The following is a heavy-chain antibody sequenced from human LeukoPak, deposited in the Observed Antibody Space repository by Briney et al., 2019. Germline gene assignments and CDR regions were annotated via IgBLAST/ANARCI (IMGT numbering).Heavy chain of an antibody. J-gene: IGHJ4*02. CDR3: AKDYPTDDY. Sequence: GGSLRLSCAASGFTFSSYDMTWVRQAPGKGLEWVSTISGSGGNIYYVDSVKGRFTISRDNSKNTLYLQMNSLRAEDTAVYYCAKDYPTDDYWGQGTLVTVSS. CDR2: ISGSGGNI. V-gene: IGHV3-23*01. CDR1: GFTFSSYD.